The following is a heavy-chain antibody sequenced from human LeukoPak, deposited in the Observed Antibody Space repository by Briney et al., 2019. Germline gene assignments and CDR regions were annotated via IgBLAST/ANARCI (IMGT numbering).Heavy chain of an antibody. Sequence: GASVKVSCKVSGYTLTELSMHWVRQAPGKGLEWMGGFDPEDGETIYAQKFQGRVTMTEDTSTDTAYMELSSLRSEDTAVYYCASDYVWGSRFPYNWFDPWGQGTLVTVSS. CDR2: FDPEDGET. CDR3: ASDYVWGSRFPYNWFDP. D-gene: IGHD3-16*01. V-gene: IGHV1-24*01. CDR1: GYTLTELS. J-gene: IGHJ5*02.